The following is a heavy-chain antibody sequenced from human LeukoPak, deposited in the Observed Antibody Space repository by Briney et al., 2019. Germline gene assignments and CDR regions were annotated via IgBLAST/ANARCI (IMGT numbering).Heavy chain of an antibody. Sequence: GGSLRLSCAASGFTFSSYWMSWVRQAPGKGLEWVANIKQDGSEKYYVDSVKGRFTISRDNAKNSLYLQMNSLRAEDTAVYYCANTRPTDAFDIWGQGTMVTVSS. CDR1: GFTFSSYW. CDR3: ANTRPTDAFDI. CDR2: IKQDGSEK. J-gene: IGHJ3*02. V-gene: IGHV3-7*01.